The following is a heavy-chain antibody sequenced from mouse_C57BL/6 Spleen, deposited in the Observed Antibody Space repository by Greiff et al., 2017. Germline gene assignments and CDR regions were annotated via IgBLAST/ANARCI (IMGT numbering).Heavy chain of an antibody. V-gene: IGHV1-55*01. J-gene: IGHJ2*01. CDR3: ARDNGSRGYFED. CDR1: GYTFTSYW. Sequence: VQLQQPGAELVMPGASVKMSCKASGYTFTSYWITWVKQRPGQGLEWIGDIYPGSGSTNSNEKFKSKATLTVDTSSSTAYMPLSSLTSEDSAVYYGARDNGSRGYFEDWGKGTTLTVSS. D-gene: IGHD1-1*01. CDR2: IYPGSGST.